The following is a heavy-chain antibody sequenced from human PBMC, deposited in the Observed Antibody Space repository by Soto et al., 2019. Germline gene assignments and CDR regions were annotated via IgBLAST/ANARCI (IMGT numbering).Heavy chain of an antibody. J-gene: IGHJ4*02. V-gene: IGHV3-30*03. CDR2: ISYDGSNK. CDR3: ARTGDQGPGYFDY. CDR1: GFTFSSYG. Sequence: QVQLVESGGGVVQPGRSLRLSCAASGFTFSSYGMHWVRQAPGKGLEWVAVISYDGSNKYYADSVKGRFTISRDNSKNTLYLQMNSRRAEDTAVYYCARTGDQGPGYFDYGGQGTLVTVSS. D-gene: IGHD7-27*01.